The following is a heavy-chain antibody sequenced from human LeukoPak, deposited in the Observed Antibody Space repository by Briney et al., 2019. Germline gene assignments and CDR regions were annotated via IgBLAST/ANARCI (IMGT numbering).Heavy chain of an antibody. D-gene: IGHD6-13*01. Sequence: GGSLRLSCAASGFSFSGHWMHWARQLPGKGLVWVSRISPTGSTTSYADSVKGRFTVSRDNAKNTLYLQVNNLRAEDTAVYYCARGPSSNWSGLDFWGQGTLLAVSS. J-gene: IGHJ4*02. CDR3: ARGPSSNWSGLDF. CDR1: GFSFSGHW. CDR2: ISPTGSTT. V-gene: IGHV3-74*01.